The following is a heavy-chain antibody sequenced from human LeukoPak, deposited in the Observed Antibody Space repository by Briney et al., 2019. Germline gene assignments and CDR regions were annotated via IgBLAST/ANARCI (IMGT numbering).Heavy chain of an antibody. CDR2: ISGSGGST. V-gene: IGHV3-23*01. J-gene: IGHJ6*03. Sequence: GSLKLSLATSGFTFSSYAMSWVRQAPGKGLEWVSAISGSGGSTYYADSVKGRFIISRDNSKNTLYLQMNSLRAEDTAVYYCAKAPGYHSMDVWGKGTTVTVSS. CDR3: AKAPGYHSMDV. CDR1: GFTFSSYA.